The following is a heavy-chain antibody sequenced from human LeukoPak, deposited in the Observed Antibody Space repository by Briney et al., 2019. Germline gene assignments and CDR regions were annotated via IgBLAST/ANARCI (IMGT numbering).Heavy chain of an antibody. V-gene: IGHV3-43*01. CDR3: AKDITPIAGSGEAPPLYYYYGMDV. CDR2: ISWDGGST. Sequence: GGSLRLSCAASGFTFDDYTMHWVRQAPGKGLEWDSLISWDGGSTYYADSVKGRFTISRDNSKNSLYLQMDSLRTEDTALYYCAKDITPIAGSGEAPPLYYYYGMDVWGQGTTVTVSS. D-gene: IGHD1-26*01. CDR1: GFTFDDYT. J-gene: IGHJ6*02.